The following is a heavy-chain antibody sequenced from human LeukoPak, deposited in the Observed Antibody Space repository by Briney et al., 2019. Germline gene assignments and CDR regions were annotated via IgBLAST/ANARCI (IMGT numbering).Heavy chain of an antibody. CDR1: GYTFTSYD. J-gene: IGHJ6*02. D-gene: IGHD1-26*01. V-gene: IGHV1-8*01. CDR2: MNPNSGNT. CDR3: ASGEWELLRGGYYYYGMDV. Sequence: ASVTVSCTASGYTFTSYDINWVRQATGQGLEWMGWMNPNSGNTGYAQKFQGRVTMTRNTSISTAYMELSSLRSEDTAVYYCASGEWELLRGGYYYYGMDVWGQGTTVTVSS.